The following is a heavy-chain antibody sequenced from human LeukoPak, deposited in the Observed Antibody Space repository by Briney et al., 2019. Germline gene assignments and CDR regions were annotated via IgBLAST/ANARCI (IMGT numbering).Heavy chain of an antibody. Sequence: GGSLRLSCAASGFTFSSYAMSWVRQAPGKGLEWVSAVSGSGVSTYYADSVKGRFSISRDNSKNTLYLQMNGLRAEDTAVYYCAKDRSDYGGYPPGAFDTWGQGTMVTVSS. V-gene: IGHV3-23*01. D-gene: IGHD4-17*01. J-gene: IGHJ3*02. CDR2: VSGSGVST. CDR3: AKDRSDYGGYPPGAFDT. CDR1: GFTFSSYA.